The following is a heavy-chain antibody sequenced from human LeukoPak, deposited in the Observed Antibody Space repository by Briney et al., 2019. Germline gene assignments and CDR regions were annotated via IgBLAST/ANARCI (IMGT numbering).Heavy chain of an antibody. D-gene: IGHD3-10*01. CDR2: ISGSGGRT. CDR1: GFTFSSYA. J-gene: IGHJ4*01. Sequence: GGSLRLSCAASGFTFSSYAMSWVRQAPGKGLEWVSSISGSGGRTYYADSVKGRFTISRDNPNNTLYLQMNSLRAEDTAVYYCARDYYGSGSHDYWGHGTLVTVSS. CDR3: ARDYYGSGSHDY. V-gene: IGHV3-23*01.